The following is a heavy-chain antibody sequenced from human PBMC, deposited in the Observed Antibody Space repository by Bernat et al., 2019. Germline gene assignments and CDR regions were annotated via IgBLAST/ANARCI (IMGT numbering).Heavy chain of an antibody. CDR2: INHCGST. Sequence: QVQLQQWGAGLLKPSETLSLTCAVYGGSFSGYYWSWIRQPPGKGLEWIGEINHCGSTNYNPSLKSRVTISVDTSKNQFSLKLSSVTAADTAVYYCARYIAVAGTIEAGFDYWGQGTLVTVSS. CDR3: ARYIAVAGTIEAGFDY. J-gene: IGHJ4*02. CDR1: GGSFSGYY. V-gene: IGHV4-34*01. D-gene: IGHD6-19*01.